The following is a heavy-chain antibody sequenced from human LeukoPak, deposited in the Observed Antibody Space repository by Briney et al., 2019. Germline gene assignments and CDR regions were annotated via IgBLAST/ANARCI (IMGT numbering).Heavy chain of an antibody. CDR2: ISGDGGIT. J-gene: IGHJ4*02. CDR1: GFTFDDYA. Sequence: GGSLRLSCAASGFTFDDYAMHWVRQGPGKGLEWVSLISGDGGITYYADSVRGRFTISRDNSKNSLYLQMNSLRTEDTALYYCAIDIGGYSFAADYWGQGTLVTVSS. V-gene: IGHV3-43*02. CDR3: AIDIGGYSFAADY. D-gene: IGHD5-18*01.